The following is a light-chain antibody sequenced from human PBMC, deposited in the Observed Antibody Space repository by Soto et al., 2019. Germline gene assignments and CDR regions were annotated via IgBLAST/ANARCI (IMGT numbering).Light chain of an antibody. Sequence: EIVMTQSPVTLSVSPGERATLSCRARQSVGSDLAWYQQKPGQAPRLLINGASTWATGIPARFSGSGSGTEFTLTISSLQSEDFAVYYCQQYNSWPFTFGGGTRVEIK. CDR1: QSVGSD. CDR3: QQYNSWPFT. V-gene: IGKV3-15*01. CDR2: GAS. J-gene: IGKJ4*01.